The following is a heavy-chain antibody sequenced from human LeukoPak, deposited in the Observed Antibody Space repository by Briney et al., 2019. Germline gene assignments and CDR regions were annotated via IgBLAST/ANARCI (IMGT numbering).Heavy chain of an antibody. Sequence: ASVKVSCKASGYTFTSHYMHWVRQAPGQGLEWMGLINPRGTATRYAESFQGRLTLTRDLSTSTDYMELSSLRSDDTAVYFCARDTSEGDYAWWFDPWGQGTLVTVAS. CDR1: GYTFTSHY. CDR3: ARDTSEGDYAWWFDP. V-gene: IGHV1-46*01. D-gene: IGHD3-16*01. CDR2: INPRGTAT. J-gene: IGHJ5*02.